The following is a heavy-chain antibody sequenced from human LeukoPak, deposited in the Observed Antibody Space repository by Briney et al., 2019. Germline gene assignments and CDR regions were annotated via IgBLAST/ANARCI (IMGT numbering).Heavy chain of an antibody. Sequence: SETLSLTCTVSGGSISSYYWSWIRQPAGEGLEWIGHIYSTGSTNYNPSLKSRVTLSVDRSKDQFSLKLSSVTAADTAVYYCARRVGGFGESASNWFDPWGQGTLVTVSS. J-gene: IGHJ5*02. D-gene: IGHD3-10*01. CDR1: GGSISSYY. CDR3: ARRVGGFGESASNWFDP. V-gene: IGHV4-4*07. CDR2: IYSTGST.